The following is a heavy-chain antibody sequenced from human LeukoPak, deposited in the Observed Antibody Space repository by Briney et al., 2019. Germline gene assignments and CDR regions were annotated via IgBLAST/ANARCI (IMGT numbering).Heavy chain of an antibody. D-gene: IGHD3-22*01. V-gene: IGHV3-11*01. CDR1: GFTFSDFY. CDR2: ISTPGNII. J-gene: IGHJ4*02. Sequence: GGSLRLSCAASGFTFSDFYMSWIRQAPGKGLQWVSYISTPGNIIYYADSVKGRFTISRDDAQNSLYLQMNSLRAEDTALYYCARVARINYYDTSGYPDYWGQGTLVTVSS. CDR3: ARVARINYYDTSGYPDY.